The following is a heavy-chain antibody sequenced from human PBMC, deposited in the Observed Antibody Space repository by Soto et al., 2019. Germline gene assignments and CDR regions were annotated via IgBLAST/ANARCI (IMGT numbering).Heavy chain of an antibody. D-gene: IGHD5-12*01. V-gene: IGHV3-30*18. Sequence: PGGSLRLSCAATGFAFSTYGMHWVRQAPGKGRGWVAAISYDGNGKDYADSLQGRFTISRDNPKNALYLQVNSLRGEDTAVYYCAKEKFRRGPSPVSAMDLWAQGTTLPVS. CDR3: AKEKFRRGPSPVSAMDL. CDR2: ISYDGNGK. CDR1: GFAFSTYG. J-gene: IGHJ6*02.